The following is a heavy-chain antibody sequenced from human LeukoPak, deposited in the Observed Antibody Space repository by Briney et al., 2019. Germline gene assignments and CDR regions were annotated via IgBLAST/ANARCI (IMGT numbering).Heavy chain of an antibody. CDR1: GGSISSYY. Sequence: PSETLSLTCTVSGGSISSYYWGWIRQPPGKGLEWIGSIYYSGSTYYNPSLKSRVTISVDTSKNQFSLKLSSVTAADTAVYYCARANSSGYPSWGQGTMVTVSS. J-gene: IGHJ3*01. CDR3: ARANSSGYPS. V-gene: IGHV4-39*07. D-gene: IGHD3-22*01. CDR2: IYYSGST.